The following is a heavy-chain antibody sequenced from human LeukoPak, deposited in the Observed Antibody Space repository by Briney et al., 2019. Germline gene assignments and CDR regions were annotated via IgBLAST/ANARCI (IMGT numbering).Heavy chain of an antibody. V-gene: IGHV4-59*02. D-gene: IGHD2-8*01. CDR2: IHYTGST. CDR3: ARRAADTNGYHPY. Sequence: PSETLSLTCTVSGGSVTGYYWSWLRQSPGKGLEWVAYIHYTGSTDYNPSLKSRVSVSVDTSRNQFSMRLSSVTAADTAVYYCARRAADTNGYHPYWGQGTLVTVSS. CDR1: GGSVTGYY. J-gene: IGHJ4*02.